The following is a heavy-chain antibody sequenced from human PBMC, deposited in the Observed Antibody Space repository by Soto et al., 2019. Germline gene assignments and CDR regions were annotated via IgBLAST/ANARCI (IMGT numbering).Heavy chain of an antibody. J-gene: IGHJ4*02. Sequence: GESLKISCKCSGWVFTRHWIGWVRQMPGKGLEWMGIIQPGDSDTRYSPSFQGQVTISADKSISTAYLKLNSVTAADTAVYYRARVHVGYYFDSWGQGTLVTVSS. CDR1: GWVFTRHW. CDR3: ARVHVGYYFDS. D-gene: IGHD3-10*01. V-gene: IGHV5-51*01. CDR2: IQPGDSDT.